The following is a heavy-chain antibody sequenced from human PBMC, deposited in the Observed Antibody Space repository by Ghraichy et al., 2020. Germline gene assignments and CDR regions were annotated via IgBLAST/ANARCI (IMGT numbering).Heavy chain of an antibody. Sequence: SETLSLTCAVYGGSFSGYYWSWIRQPPGKGLEWIGEINHSGSTNYNPSLKSRVTISVDTSKNQFSLKLSSVTAADTAVYYCARGRAFVVRQFDYWGQGTLVTVSS. CDR3: ARGRAFVVRQFDY. V-gene: IGHV4-34*01. J-gene: IGHJ4*02. CDR2: INHSGST. CDR1: GGSFSGYY. D-gene: IGHD2-2*01.